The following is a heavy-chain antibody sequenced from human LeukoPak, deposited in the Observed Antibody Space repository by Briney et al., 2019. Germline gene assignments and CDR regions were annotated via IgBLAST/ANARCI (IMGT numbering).Heavy chain of an antibody. CDR3: ARDWFDGDYDRFDY. CDR2: INQDGSQK. Sequence: GGSLRLSCAVSGFTFSSYWMSWFRQAPGKGLEWVANINQDGSQKFSVDSVKGRFTISRDNAKNSLSLQMNSLRVEDTAVYYCARDWFDGDYDRFDYWGREPWSPSPQ. CDR1: GFTFSSYW. D-gene: IGHD4-17*01. V-gene: IGHV3-7*03. J-gene: IGHJ4*02.